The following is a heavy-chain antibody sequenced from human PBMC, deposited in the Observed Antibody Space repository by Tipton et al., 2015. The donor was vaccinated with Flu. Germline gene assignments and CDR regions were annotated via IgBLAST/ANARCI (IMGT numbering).Heavy chain of an antibody. J-gene: IGHJ6*03. V-gene: IGHV4-59*08. CDR1: GDSISRNF. CDR2: ISNRGNT. CDR3: ARGRVAGTGNYCYMDV. D-gene: IGHD6-19*01. Sequence: TLSLTCTVSGDSISRNFWSWIRQPPGKGLEWVGYISNRGNTNHNPSLWGRVTMSLDSSKTQFSLRVTSMTAADTAVYFCARGRVAGTGNYCYMDVWGKGTTVIVSS.